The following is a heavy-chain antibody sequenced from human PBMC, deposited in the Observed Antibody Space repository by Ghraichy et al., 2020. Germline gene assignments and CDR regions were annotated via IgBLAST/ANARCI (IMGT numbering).Heavy chain of an antibody. Sequence: GGSLRLSCAASGFTFSSYAMSWVRQAPGKGLEWVSAISGSGGSTYYADSVKGRFTISRDNSKNTLYLQMNSLRAEDTAVYYCAKKGTDSSGYYVYYFDYWGQGTLVTVSS. J-gene: IGHJ4*02. V-gene: IGHV3-23*01. D-gene: IGHD3-22*01. CDR3: AKKGTDSSGYYVYYFDY. CDR1: GFTFSSYA. CDR2: ISGSGGST.